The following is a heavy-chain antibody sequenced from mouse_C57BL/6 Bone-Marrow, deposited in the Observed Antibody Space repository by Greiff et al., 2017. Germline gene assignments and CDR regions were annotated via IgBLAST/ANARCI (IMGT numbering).Heavy chain of an antibody. D-gene: IGHD2-3*01. Sequence: EVQLQESGGDLVKPGGSLKLSCAASGFTFSSYGMSWVRQTPDKRLEWVATISSGGSYTYYPDIVKGRFTISRDNAKNTLYLQMSSLKSEDTAMYYCARRFYDGYYDYFDYWGQGTTLTVSS. V-gene: IGHV5-6*01. J-gene: IGHJ2*01. CDR1: GFTFSSYG. CDR2: ISSGGSYT. CDR3: ARRFYDGYYDYFDY.